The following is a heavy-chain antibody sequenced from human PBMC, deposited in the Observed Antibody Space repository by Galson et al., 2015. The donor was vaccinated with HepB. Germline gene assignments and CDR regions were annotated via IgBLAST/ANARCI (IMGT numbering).Heavy chain of an antibody. CDR2: ISSSGNYI. D-gene: IGHD4-11*01. J-gene: IGHJ6*02. V-gene: IGHV3-21*01. CDR3: ARDTDYNNYYYYYGMDV. Sequence: ITWVRQAPGKGLEWVSSISSSGNYIYYADSVKGRFTISRDNAKSSLYLQMNSLRVEDTAVYYCARDTDYNNYYYYYGMDVWGQGTTVTVSS.